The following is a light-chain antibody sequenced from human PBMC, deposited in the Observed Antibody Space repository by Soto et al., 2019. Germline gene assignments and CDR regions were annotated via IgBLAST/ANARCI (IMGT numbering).Light chain of an antibody. CDR1: QTIVTY. V-gene: IGKV1-39*01. Sequence: MTQCPSSLSASVGDRFTITCRASQTIVTYLNWYQQKPGKAPKLLIYAASSLQSGVPSRFSGSGSGTDFTLTISCLQPEDFATYYCQQSYSSPPTFFQGAKVDI. CDR3: QQSYSSPPT. J-gene: IGKJ1*01. CDR2: AAS.